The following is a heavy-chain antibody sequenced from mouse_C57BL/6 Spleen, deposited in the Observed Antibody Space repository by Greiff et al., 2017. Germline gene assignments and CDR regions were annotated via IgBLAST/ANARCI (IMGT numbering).Heavy chain of an antibody. D-gene: IGHD1-1*01. CDR2: IYPGDGDT. Sequence: VQLQQSGPELVKPGASVKISCKASGYAFSSSWMNWVKQRPGKGLEWIGRIYPGDGDTNYNGKFKGKATLTADKSSSTAYMQLSSLTSEDSAVYFCAREGSGPFAYWGQGTLVTVSA. V-gene: IGHV1-82*01. CDR1: GYAFSSSW. CDR3: AREGSGPFAY. J-gene: IGHJ3*01.